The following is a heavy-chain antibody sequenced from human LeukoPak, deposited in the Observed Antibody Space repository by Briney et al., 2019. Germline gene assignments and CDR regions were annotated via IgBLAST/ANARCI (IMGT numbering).Heavy chain of an antibody. CDR1: GGSISSYY. CDR3: ARILWFEEHHWYFDL. D-gene: IGHD3-10*01. Sequence: KPSETLSLTCTVSGGSISSYYWSWIRQPPGKGLEWIGYIYYSGSTNYNPSLKSRVTISVDTSKNQFSLKLGSVTAVDTAVYYCARILWFEEHHWYFDLWGRGTLVTVSS. CDR2: IYYSGST. V-gene: IGHV4-59*01. J-gene: IGHJ2*01.